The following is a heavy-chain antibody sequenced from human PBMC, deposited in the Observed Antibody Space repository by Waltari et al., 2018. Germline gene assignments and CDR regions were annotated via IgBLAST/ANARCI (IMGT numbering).Heavy chain of an antibody. CDR1: GFAFSSYW. Sequence: EVLLVESGGVLVQSGGSLRLSCAASGFAFSSYWMSWVREATGKGPGKGWEWEANSRKDGIEQYYEGFVKGRFTISRNNANNLLYLRRNDLRAEYSAVSSCARGVDQGGSESWGYLDYWSQGTLLTVSS. D-gene: IGHD3-10*01. J-gene: IGHJ4*02. CDR3: ARGVDQGGSESWGYLDY. CDR2: SRKDGIEQ. V-gene: IGHV3-7*01.